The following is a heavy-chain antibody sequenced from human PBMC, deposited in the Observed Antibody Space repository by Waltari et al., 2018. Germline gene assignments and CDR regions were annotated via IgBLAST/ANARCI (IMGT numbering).Heavy chain of an antibody. V-gene: IGHV1-2*06. CDR3: AREIAAAGTGYDY. Sequence: QVQLVQSGAEVKKPGASVTVSCKASGYTFTGYCMHWVRQAPGQGLEWMGRTNPNSGGTNYAQKFQGRVTMTRDTSISTAYMELSRLRSDDTAVYYCAREIAAAGTGYDYWGQGTLVTVSS. J-gene: IGHJ4*02. CDR2: TNPNSGGT. D-gene: IGHD6-13*01. CDR1: GYTFTGYC.